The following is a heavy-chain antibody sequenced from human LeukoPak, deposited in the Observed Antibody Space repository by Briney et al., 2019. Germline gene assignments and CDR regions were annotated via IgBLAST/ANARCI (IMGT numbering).Heavy chain of an antibody. J-gene: IGHJ5*02. Sequence: SETLSLTCTVSGGSISSGDYYWSWIRQPPGKGLEWIGYIYYSGSTYYNPSLKSRVTISVDRSKNQISLNLSSVTAADTAVYFCARVRGEVGFDPWGQGTLVTVSS. D-gene: IGHD1-26*01. CDR3: ARVRGEVGFDP. CDR1: GGSISSGDYY. CDR2: IYYSGST. V-gene: IGHV4-30-4*01.